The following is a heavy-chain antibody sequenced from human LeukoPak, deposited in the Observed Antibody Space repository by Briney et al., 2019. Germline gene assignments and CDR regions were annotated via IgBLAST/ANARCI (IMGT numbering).Heavy chain of an antibody. D-gene: IGHD6-13*01. J-gene: IGHJ4*02. CDR2: INPNSGGT. CDR1: GYTFTGYY. Sequence: ASVKVSCKASGYTFTGYYMHWVRQAPGHGLAWMGWINPNSGGTNYAQKFQGRVTMTRDTSISTAYMELSRLRSDDTAVYYCARASGGSSWYRGWGQGTLVTVSS. V-gene: IGHV1-2*02. CDR3: ARASGGSSWYRG.